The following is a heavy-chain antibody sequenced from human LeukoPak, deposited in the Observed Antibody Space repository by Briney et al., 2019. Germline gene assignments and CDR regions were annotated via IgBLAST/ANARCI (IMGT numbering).Heavy chain of an antibody. CDR1: GFTFSSYS. CDR3: ARPYTTVVTSDY. Sequence: GGSLRLSCAASGFTFSSYSMSWVRQAPGKGLEWVSSISSSSSYIYYADSVKGRFTISRDNAKNSLYLQMNSLRAEDTAVYYCARPYTTVVTSDYWGQGTLVTVSS. D-gene: IGHD4-23*01. V-gene: IGHV3-21*01. J-gene: IGHJ4*02. CDR2: ISSSSSYI.